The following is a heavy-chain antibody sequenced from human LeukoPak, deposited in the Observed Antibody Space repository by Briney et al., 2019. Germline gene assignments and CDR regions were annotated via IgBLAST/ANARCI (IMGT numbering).Heavy chain of an antibody. D-gene: IGHD3-10*01. V-gene: IGHV4-61*01. CDR1: GGSVSSGSHF. Sequence: SETLSLTCTVSGGSVSSGSHFWSWIRQPPGNGLEWIAFMSDSGTTDSNPSLRSRVTISLDTSNNQFSLRLSSVTAADTAVYYCARLMVRGVADAFDIWGQGTMVAVSS. CDR3: ARLMVRGVADAFDI. CDR2: MSDSGTT. J-gene: IGHJ3*02.